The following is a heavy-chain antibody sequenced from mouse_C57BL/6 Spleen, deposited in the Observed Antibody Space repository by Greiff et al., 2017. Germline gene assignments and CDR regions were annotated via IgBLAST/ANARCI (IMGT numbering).Heavy chain of an antibody. V-gene: IGHV3-6*01. CDR1: GYSITSGYY. J-gene: IGHJ2*01. Sequence: EVQLQESGPGLVKPSQSLSLTCSVTGYSITSGYYWNWIRQFPGNKLEWMGYISYDGSNNYNPSLKNRISITRDTSKNQFFLKLNSVTTEDTATYYCARLSLYDGYSYFDYWGQGTTLTVSS. CDR2: ISYDGSN. CDR3: ARLSLYDGYSYFDY. D-gene: IGHD2-3*01.